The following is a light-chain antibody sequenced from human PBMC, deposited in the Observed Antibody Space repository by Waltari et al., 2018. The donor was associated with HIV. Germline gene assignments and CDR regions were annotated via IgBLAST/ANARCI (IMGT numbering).Light chain of an antibody. J-gene: IGLJ3*02. V-gene: IGLV6-57*02. CDR3: QSYDSITWV. CDR2: EHN. Sequence: NFMLTQPHSVSESPGKTVTISCTGSAGSIASHYVQWYQQRPGSAPTPVIYEHNQRPAGVPDRFSGSIDSSSNSASLTISGLKTEDEADYYCQSYDSITWVFGGGTKLTVL. CDR1: AGSIASHY.